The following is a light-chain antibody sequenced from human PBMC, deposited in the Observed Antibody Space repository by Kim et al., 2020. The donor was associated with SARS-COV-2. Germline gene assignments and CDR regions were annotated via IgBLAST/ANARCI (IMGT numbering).Light chain of an antibody. Sequence: SYELTQPPSVSVAPGKTVGITCQGDDIGLKTVHWYQQKPGQAPALVLFDDTDRPSEIPERFSGSNSGNTAILTISRVEAGDEADYYCQVWDSSSDHWVFGGGTKVTVL. V-gene: IGLV3-21*03. CDR1: DIGLKT. J-gene: IGLJ3*02. CDR3: QVWDSSSDHWV. CDR2: DDT.